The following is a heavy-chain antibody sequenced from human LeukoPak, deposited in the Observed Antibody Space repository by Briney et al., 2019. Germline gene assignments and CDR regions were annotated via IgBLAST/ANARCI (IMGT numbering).Heavy chain of an antibody. J-gene: IGHJ6*02. Sequence: SETLSLTCAVYGGSFSGYFWSWIRQPPGKGLEWIGEINHVGSTNYNPSLKSRVTISVDTSKNQFSLKLSSVTAADTAVYYCAREEDHYGSGRYGMDVWGQGTTVTVSS. CDR2: INHVGST. V-gene: IGHV4-34*01. CDR1: GGSFSGYF. CDR3: AREEDHYGSGRYGMDV. D-gene: IGHD3-10*01.